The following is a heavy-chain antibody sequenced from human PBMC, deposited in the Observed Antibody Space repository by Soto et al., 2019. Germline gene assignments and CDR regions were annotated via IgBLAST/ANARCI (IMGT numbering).Heavy chain of an antibody. CDR1: GFTFSTYA. CDR3: AKVHGSGTYYNFPDY. Sequence: EVHLLESGGGLVQPGGSLRLSCAASGFTFSTYAMSWVRQAPGKGLEWVSTISDSGGSTYYADAMKGRLTVSRDNSKNTLYLLMNSLSAEDTALYYCAKVHGSGTYYNFPDYWGQGTLVTVSS. V-gene: IGHV3-23*01. D-gene: IGHD3-10*01. CDR2: ISDSGGST. J-gene: IGHJ4*02.